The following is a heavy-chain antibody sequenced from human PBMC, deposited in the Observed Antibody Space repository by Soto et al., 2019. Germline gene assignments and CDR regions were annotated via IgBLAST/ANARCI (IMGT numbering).Heavy chain of an antibody. CDR2: IYYSGST. D-gene: IGHD3-22*01. J-gene: IGHJ6*02. Sequence: QVQLQESGPGLVKPSETLSLTCSVSGGAVRSGSYYWTCIRQPPGKGLEWIGYIYYSGSTNYNPSLQSRGTMSVDTSKNRISLELTAVTAADTAVYYCARDGSVRDNYPGLDVWGQGNTVTVAS. V-gene: IGHV4-61*03. CDR1: GGAVRSGSYY. CDR3: ARDGSVRDNYPGLDV.